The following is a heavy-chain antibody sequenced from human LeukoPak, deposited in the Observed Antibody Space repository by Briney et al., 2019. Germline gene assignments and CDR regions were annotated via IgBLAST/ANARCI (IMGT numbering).Heavy chain of an antibody. CDR2: INSNGGST. J-gene: IGHJ4*02. CDR1: DFIFSSYA. Sequence: GGSLRLSCAASDFIFSSYAMNWARQAPGRGLEFVSFINSNGGSTFYANSVKGRFTISRDNSKNTLYLQMASLRPEDTAVYYCASRVGPCSGGSCYWDYWAREPWSPSPQ. D-gene: IGHD2-15*01. V-gene: IGHV3-64*01. CDR3: ASRVGPCSGGSCYWDY.